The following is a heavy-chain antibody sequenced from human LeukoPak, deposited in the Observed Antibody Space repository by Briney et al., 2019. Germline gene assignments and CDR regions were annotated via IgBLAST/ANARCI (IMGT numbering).Heavy chain of an antibody. CDR2: IASDGSST. CDR1: GFIFSSYA. CDR3: ARGRPHGNDY. J-gene: IGHJ4*02. Sequence: GRSLRLSCAGSGFIFSSYAMNWVRQAPGKGLVWVSRIASDGSSTTYADSVKGRFSISRDNAKNTLYLQMNSLRVEDTAVYYCARGRPHGNDYWGQGTLVTVSS. D-gene: IGHD4-23*01. V-gene: IGHV3-74*01.